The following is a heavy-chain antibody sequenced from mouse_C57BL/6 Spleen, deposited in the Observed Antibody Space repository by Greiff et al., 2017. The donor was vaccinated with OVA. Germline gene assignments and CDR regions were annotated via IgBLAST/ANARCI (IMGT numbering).Heavy chain of an antibody. Sequence: SGPELVKPGASVKMSCKASGYTFTDYNMHWVKQSHGKSLEWIGYINPNNGGTSYNQKFKGKATLTVNKSSSTAYMELRSLTSEDSAVYYCARGGYDYDDPFAYWGQGTLVTVSA. D-gene: IGHD2-4*01. CDR1: GYTFTDYN. V-gene: IGHV1-22*01. J-gene: IGHJ3*01. CDR2: INPNNGGT. CDR3: ARGGYDYDDPFAY.